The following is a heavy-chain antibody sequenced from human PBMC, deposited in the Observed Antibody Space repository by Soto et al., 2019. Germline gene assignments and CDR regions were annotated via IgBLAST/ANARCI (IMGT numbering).Heavy chain of an antibody. CDR1: GFTLGTYA. CDR3: VKDTVVVVAANLHFDY. V-gene: IGHV3-23*01. CDR2: IGASGAST. D-gene: IGHD2-15*01. J-gene: IGHJ4*02. Sequence: GGSLRLSCAASGFTLGTYAMHWVRQAPGKGLQWVSGIGASGASTYYADSVKGRFTISRDNSMNTLYLQMDRLRAEDTAVYYCVKDTVVVVAANLHFDYWGQGTLVTVSS.